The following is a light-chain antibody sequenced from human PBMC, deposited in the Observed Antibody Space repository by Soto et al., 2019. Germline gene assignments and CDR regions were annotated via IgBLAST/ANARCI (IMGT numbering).Light chain of an antibody. J-gene: IGLJ1*01. V-gene: IGLV1-44*01. CDR2: SNT. Sequence: QSVLTQPASVSGSPGQSITISCTGTSSNIGSHTVNWYQHLPGMAPKLLIYSNTQRPLGVPVRFSGSKSGTSASLAISGLQSEDEAEYYCAAWDDRLYVFGTGTKVTVL. CDR1: SSNIGSHT. CDR3: AAWDDRLYV.